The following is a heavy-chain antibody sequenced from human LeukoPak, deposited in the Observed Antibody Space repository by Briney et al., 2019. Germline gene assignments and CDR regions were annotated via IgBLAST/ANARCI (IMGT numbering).Heavy chain of an antibody. CDR3: ASQKNGASDY. Sequence: PGGSLRLSCAASRFTFSNYWMSWVSHPPGKGMEWLTNIKQDGSKKYYVDSVKGLFTISRDNAKNSLYLQMNSLRAEDTAVYYCASQKNGASDYWGQGTLVTVSS. CDR2: IKQDGSKK. V-gene: IGHV3-7*05. D-gene: IGHD1-1*01. J-gene: IGHJ4*02. CDR1: RFTFSNYW.